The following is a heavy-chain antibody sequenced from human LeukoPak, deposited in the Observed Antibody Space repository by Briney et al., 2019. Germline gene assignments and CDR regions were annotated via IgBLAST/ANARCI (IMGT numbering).Heavy chain of an antibody. D-gene: IGHD3-3*01. Sequence: SETLSLTCTVSGGSLSSYYWSWIRQPAGKGLEWIGRIYTSGSTNYNPSLKSRVTMSVDTSKNQFSLKLSSVTAADTAVYYCARERFGIFGVVTLFDYWGQGTLVTVSS. CDR2: IYTSGST. V-gene: IGHV4-4*07. CDR1: GGSLSSYY. CDR3: ARERFGIFGVVTLFDY. J-gene: IGHJ4*02.